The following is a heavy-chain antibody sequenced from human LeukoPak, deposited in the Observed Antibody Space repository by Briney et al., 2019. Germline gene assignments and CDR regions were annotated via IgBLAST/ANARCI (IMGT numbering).Heavy chain of an antibody. D-gene: IGHD2-2*01. V-gene: IGHV3-23*01. Sequence: QAGGSLRLSCAASGFTFTTYSLTWVRQAPGKGLEWVSAISNSGGSTHYADSVKGRFTISRDNSKNTLYLQMNSLRAEDTAVYYCAKAYHPLTSYNWFDPWGQGTLVTVSS. J-gene: IGHJ5*02. CDR1: GFTFTTYS. CDR3: AKAYHPLTSYNWFDP. CDR2: ISNSGGST.